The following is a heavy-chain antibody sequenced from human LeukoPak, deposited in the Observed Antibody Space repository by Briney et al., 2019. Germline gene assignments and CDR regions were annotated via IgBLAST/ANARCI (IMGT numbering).Heavy chain of an antibody. V-gene: IGHV3-23*01. CDR3: AKEPITMIRGAPFDY. CDR1: GFTFSSYA. J-gene: IGHJ4*02. CDR2: ISGSGGST. D-gene: IGHD3-10*01. Sequence: GGSLRLSCAASGFTFSSYAMNWVRQAPGKGLEWVSVISGSGGSTYYADSVKGRFTISRDNSKNTLYLQMNSQRAEDTAVYYCAKEPITMIRGAPFDYWGQGTLVTVSS.